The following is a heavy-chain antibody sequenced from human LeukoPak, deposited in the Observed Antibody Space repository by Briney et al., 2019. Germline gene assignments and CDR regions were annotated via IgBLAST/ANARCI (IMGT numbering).Heavy chain of an antibody. CDR1: GFAFSTYW. V-gene: IGHV3-74*03. Sequence: GGSLRLSCAASGFAFSTYWMRWVRQVPGKGLVWVSTINTDGSRTTYADSVKGRFTISRDNAKSTLYLQMNGLSVEDTALYFCVRFSIGSWGQGTLVTVSS. CDR2: INTDGSRT. CDR3: VRFSIGS. J-gene: IGHJ4*02. D-gene: IGHD3-10*01.